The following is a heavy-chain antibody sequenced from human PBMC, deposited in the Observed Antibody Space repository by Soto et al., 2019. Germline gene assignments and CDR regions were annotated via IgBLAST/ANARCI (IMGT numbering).Heavy chain of an antibody. Sequence: EVQLVESGGGLVQPGGSLRLSCAASGFTFSSYSMNWVRQAPGKGLEWVSYISSGSNTIYYADAVKDRFTISRDNAKNSLYLQTNSLIDEDTAVYYCARVVYSSPFDYWGQGTLLTVSS. CDR3: ARVVYSSPFDY. CDR1: GFTFSSYS. CDR2: ISSGSNTI. V-gene: IGHV3-48*02. D-gene: IGHD2-15*01. J-gene: IGHJ4*02.